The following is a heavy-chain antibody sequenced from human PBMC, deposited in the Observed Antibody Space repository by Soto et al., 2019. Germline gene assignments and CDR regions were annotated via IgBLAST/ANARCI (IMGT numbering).Heavy chain of an antibody. V-gene: IGHV4-34*01. CDR2: INHSGST. CDR3: AREKLAMTEY. D-gene: IGHD6-6*01. J-gene: IGHJ4*02. CDR1: GGSFSGYY. Sequence: PSETLSLTCAVYGGSFSGYYWSWIRQPPGKGLEWIGEINHSGSTNYNPSLKSRVTISVDTSKNQFSLKLSSVTAADTAVYYCAREKLAMTEYWGQGTQVTVSS.